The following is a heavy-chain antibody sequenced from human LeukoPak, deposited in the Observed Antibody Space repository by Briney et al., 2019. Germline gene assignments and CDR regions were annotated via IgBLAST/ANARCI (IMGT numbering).Heavy chain of an antibody. J-gene: IGHJ6*02. D-gene: IGHD1-26*01. CDR1: GYTFTSYY. CDR3: ARATNFYYYYGMDV. V-gene: IGHV1-46*01. Sequence: PSVKLSCKTSGYTFTSYYIHCVPQAPGQGLECMGIINPSSGATNYAQKFQGRVTMIRDTSTSTVYMELSSQRSDDTAVYYCARATNFYYYYGMDVWGQGTTVTVSS. CDR2: INPSSGAT.